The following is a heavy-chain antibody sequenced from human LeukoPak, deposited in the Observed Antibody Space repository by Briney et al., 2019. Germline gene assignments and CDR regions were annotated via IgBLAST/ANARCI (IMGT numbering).Heavy chain of an antibody. Sequence: PSETLSLTCTVSGGSISRPYWSWIQQPPGEGLEWIGFVYSDGRTNFNPSLKSRVTMSIDTSKSQFSLRLTSVTAADAAVYYCARGGGLYFGDLFSAGYMDVWGKGTTVTVSS. CDR3: ARGGGLYFGDLFSAGYMDV. V-gene: IGHV4-59*11. CDR1: GGSISRPY. D-gene: IGHD3-10*01. J-gene: IGHJ6*03. CDR2: VYSDGRT.